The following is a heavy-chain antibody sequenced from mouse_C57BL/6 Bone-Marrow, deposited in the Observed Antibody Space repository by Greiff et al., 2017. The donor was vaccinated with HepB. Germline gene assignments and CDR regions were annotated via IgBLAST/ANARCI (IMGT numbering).Heavy chain of an antibody. Sequence: QVQLQQSGAELVRPGSSVKLSCKASGYTFTSYWMHWVKQRPIQGLEWIGNIDPSDSETHYNQKFKDKATLTVDKSSSTAYMQLSSLTSEDSAVYYCARSYSNPSCFAYWGHGTLVTFSA. CDR1: GYTFTSYW. D-gene: IGHD2-5*01. CDR2: IDPSDSET. J-gene: IGHJ3*01. V-gene: IGHV1-52*01. CDR3: ARSYSNPSCFAY.